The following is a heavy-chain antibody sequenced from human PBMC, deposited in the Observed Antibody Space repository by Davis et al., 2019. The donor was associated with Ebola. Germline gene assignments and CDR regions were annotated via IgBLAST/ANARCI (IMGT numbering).Heavy chain of an antibody. V-gene: IGHV6-1*01. J-gene: IGHJ6*04. D-gene: IGHD5-12*01. CDR3: ARGWLRSGLDV. CDR1: GDSVSSGG. Sequence: HSQTLSLTCAISGDSVSSGGWNWIRQTPSRGLAWLGRTYYYRSKWYTGYAESVKSRINISPDTAKNQFSLHLNSVTPEDTAVYYCARGWLRSGLDVWGKGAAVIVSS. CDR2: TYYYRSKWYT.